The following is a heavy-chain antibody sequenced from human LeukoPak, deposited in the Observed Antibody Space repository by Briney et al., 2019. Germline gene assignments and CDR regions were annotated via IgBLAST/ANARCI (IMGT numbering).Heavy chain of an antibody. Sequence: SETPSLTCTVSGGSISSSSYYWGWIRQPPGKGLEWIGSIFYSGITYSNPSLKSRVTISVDTSKNQFSLKLSSVTAADTAVYHCARHWRAAGSGDWFDPWGQGTLVTVSS. CDR2: IFYSGIT. J-gene: IGHJ5*02. D-gene: IGHD6-13*01. V-gene: IGHV4-39*01. CDR1: GGSISSSSYY. CDR3: ARHWRAAGSGDWFDP.